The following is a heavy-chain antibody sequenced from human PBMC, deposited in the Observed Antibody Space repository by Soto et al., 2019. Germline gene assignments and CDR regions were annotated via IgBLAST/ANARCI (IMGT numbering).Heavy chain of an antibody. D-gene: IGHD3-22*01. V-gene: IGHV4-30-2*01. Sequence: QLQLQESGSGLVKPSQTLSLTCAVSGGSISSGGYSWSWIRQPPGKGLEWIGYIYHSGSTYYNPSLKSGVTISVDRSKNQFSLKLSSVTAADTAVYYCARVPIYYDSSGYYYVGGFDYWGQGTLVTVSS. CDR2: IYHSGST. CDR3: ARVPIYYDSSGYYYVGGFDY. CDR1: GGSISSGGYS. J-gene: IGHJ4*02.